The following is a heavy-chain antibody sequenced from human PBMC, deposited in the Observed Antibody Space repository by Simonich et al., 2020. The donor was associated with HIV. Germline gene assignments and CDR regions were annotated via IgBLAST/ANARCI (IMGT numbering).Heavy chain of an antibody. CDR2: INPNSGGT. CDR1: GYTFTGYY. J-gene: IGHJ4*02. D-gene: IGHD6-13*01. Sequence: QVQLVQSGAEVKKPGASVKVSCKASGYTFTGYYMHWVRQAPGQGLEWMGRINPNSGGTNYAQKFQGRVTMTRDTSISTAYMELSRLRSDDTAVYYCARDRIAAAGTDSFDYWGQGTLVTVSS. CDR3: ARDRIAAAGTDSFDY. V-gene: IGHV1-2*02.